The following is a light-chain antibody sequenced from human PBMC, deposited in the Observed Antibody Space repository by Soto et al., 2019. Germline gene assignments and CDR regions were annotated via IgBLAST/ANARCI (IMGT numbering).Light chain of an antibody. V-gene: IGLV3-21*04. CDR2: YDS. CDR3: QVWDIMTDNYV. CDR1: NIGDKR. Sequence: SYELTQPPSVSVAPEKTTTITCGGNNIGDKRVHWYRQKSGQAPVLLISYDSDRPSGIPERFSGSNSGNTATLPISRVEAGDEADYYCQVWDIMTDNYVFGGGTKVTVL. J-gene: IGLJ1*01.